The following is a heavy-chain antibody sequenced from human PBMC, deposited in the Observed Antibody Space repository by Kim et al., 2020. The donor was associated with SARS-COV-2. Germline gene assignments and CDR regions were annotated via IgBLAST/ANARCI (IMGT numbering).Heavy chain of an antibody. Sequence: SETLSLTCAVYGGSFSGYYWSWIRQPPGKGLEWIGEINHSGSTNYNPSLKSRVTISVDTSKNQFSLKLSSVTAADTAVYYCARDHIVVPAHYYYYGMDV. V-gene: IGHV4-34*01. CDR1: GGSFSGYY. J-gene: IGHJ6*01. CDR2: INHSGST. CDR3: ARDHIVVPAHYYYYGMDV. D-gene: IGHD2-2*01.